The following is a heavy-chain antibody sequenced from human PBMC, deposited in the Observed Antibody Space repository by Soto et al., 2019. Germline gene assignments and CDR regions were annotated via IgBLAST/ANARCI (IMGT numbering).Heavy chain of an antibody. CDR1: GFTFSSYD. D-gene: IGHD6-19*01. Sequence: EVQLVESGGGLVQPGGSLRLSCAASGFTFSSYDMHWVRQATGKGLEWVSAIGTAGDTYYPGSVKGRFTISRENAKNSLYLQLNSLSAEETAVYYCARSSFYSSGRIAVAGAIDYWGQGTLVTVSS. V-gene: IGHV3-13*01. J-gene: IGHJ4*02. CDR3: ARSSFYSSGRIAVAGAIDY. CDR2: IGTAGDT.